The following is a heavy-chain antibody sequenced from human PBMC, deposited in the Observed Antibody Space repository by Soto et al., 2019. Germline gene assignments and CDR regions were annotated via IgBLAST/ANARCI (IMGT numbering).Heavy chain of an antibody. D-gene: IGHD3-16*01. V-gene: IGHV3-23*01. Sequence: TGGSLRLACAAPVFKVSNYAMSWVRQAPGKGLEWVSLISATGGGTYYADSVKGRFTISRDNSHNTLYLQVHSLTAEDTAVYYCAKDRRAGGNSAFYFDFWGQGAQVTAPQ. CDR3: AKDRRAGGNSAFYFDF. CDR2: ISATGGGT. CDR1: VFKVSNYA. J-gene: IGHJ4*02.